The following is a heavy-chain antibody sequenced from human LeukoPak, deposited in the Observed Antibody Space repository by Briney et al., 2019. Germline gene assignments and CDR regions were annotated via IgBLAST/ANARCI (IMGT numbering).Heavy chain of an antibody. CDR3: ARWFCSGGSCYHDY. D-gene: IGHD2-15*01. CDR1: GRTFSGYS. CDR2: ISDSSSYR. Sequence: GGSLRLSCVASGRTFSGYSMNWVRQAPGKGLEWVSSISDSSSYRYYADSVKGRFTISRDNAKNSLYQQMNSLRADDTAVYYCARWFCSGGSCYHDYWGQGTPVTVSS. J-gene: IGHJ4*02. V-gene: IGHV3-21*01.